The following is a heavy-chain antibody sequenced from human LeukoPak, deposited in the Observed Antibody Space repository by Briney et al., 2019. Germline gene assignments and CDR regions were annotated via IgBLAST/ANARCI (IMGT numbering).Heavy chain of an antibody. Sequence: SVKGRFTISRDNAKNSLYLQMNSLRAEDTAVYYCAKSPRAYYYMDVWGKGTTVTVSS. CDR3: AKSPRAYYYMDV. D-gene: IGHD3-10*01. V-gene: IGHV3-11*03. J-gene: IGHJ6*03.